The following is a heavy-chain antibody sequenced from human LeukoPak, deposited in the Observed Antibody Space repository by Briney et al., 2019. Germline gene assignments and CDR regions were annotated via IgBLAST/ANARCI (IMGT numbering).Heavy chain of an antibody. CDR2: IYYSGST. J-gene: IGHJ4*02. Sequence: SETLSLTCTVSGDSVSSSAYYWGWIRQPPGKGLEWIGYIYYSGSTNYNPSLKSRVTISVDTSKNQFSLKLSSVTAADTAVYYCARADRSSSWGTLDYWGQGTLVTVSS. CDR1: GDSVSSSAYY. CDR3: ARADRSSSWGTLDY. V-gene: IGHV4-61*08. D-gene: IGHD6-13*01.